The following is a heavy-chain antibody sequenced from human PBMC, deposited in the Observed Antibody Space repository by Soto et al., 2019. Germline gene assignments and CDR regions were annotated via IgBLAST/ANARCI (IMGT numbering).Heavy chain of an antibody. CDR3: GVAGTSTEEYYGMDV. D-gene: IGHD6-19*01. CDR2: INPNSGGT. CDR1: GYTFTGYY. Sequence: AASVKVSCKASGYTFTGYYMHWVRQAPGQGLEWMGWINPNSGGTNYAQKFQGWVTMTRDTSISTAYMELSRLRSDDTAVYYCGVAGTSTEEYYGMDVWGQGTTVTVSS. V-gene: IGHV1-2*04. J-gene: IGHJ6*02.